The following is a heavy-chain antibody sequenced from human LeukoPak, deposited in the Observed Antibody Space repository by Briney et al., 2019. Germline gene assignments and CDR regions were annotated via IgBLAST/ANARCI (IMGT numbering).Heavy chain of an antibody. CDR3: ARGVRLKIRGYSYGYRANWFDP. CDR2: ISSSSSYI. D-gene: IGHD5-18*01. Sequence: GGSLRLSCAASGFTFSSYSMNWVRQAPGKGLEWVSSISSSSSYIYYADSVKGRFTISRDNAKNSLYLQMNSLRAEDTALYYCARGVRLKIRGYSYGYRANWFDPWGQGTLVTVSS. V-gene: IGHV3-21*04. J-gene: IGHJ5*02. CDR1: GFTFSSYS.